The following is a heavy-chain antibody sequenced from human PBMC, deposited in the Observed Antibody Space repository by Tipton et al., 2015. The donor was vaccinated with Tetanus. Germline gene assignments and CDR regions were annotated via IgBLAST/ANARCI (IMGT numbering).Heavy chain of an antibody. D-gene: IGHD1/OR15-1a*01. J-gene: IGHJ4*02. Sequence: GLVKPSETLSLTCNVSGDSLTSGNYFWSWIRQPPGKGLEWIGYVFHSGGTNYNPSLKSRVTISADTSKNQFSLRLTSVTAADTAIYYCTRETSSTPKHWGPGTLVTVSS. V-gene: IGHV4-61*01. CDR2: VFHSGGT. CDR3: TRETSSTPKH. CDR1: GDSLTSGNYF.